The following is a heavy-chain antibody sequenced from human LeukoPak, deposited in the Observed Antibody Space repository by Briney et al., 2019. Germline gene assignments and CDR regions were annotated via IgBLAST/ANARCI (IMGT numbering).Heavy chain of an antibody. D-gene: IGHD6-19*01. CDR2: FYVSGPT. J-gene: IGHJ4*01. CDR3: ARGAGWNFYEY. V-gene: IGHV3-53*05. CDR1: GFTVSSYY. Sequence: GGSLRLSCAASGFTVSSYYMNWVRQAPGKGLEWVSVFYVSGPTYYADSVQGRFTISRDNSKNTVDLQMSSLRPEDTAVYYCARGAGWNFYEYWGHGTLVTVSS.